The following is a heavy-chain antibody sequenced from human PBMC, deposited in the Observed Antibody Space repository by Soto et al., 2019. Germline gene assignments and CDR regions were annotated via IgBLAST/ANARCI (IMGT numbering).Heavy chain of an antibody. CDR3: ARLLPSGGAFDI. V-gene: IGHV4-30-4*01. CDR2: IYYSGNT. J-gene: IGHJ3*02. CDR1: GGSISSGDYY. D-gene: IGHD3-16*01. Sequence: QVQLQESDPGLVKPSQTLSLTCTVSGGSISSGDYYWSWIRQPPGKGLEWVGYIYYSGNTYYNPSLKSRITISVDTSTNHFFLKVNSVTAADTAVYYCARLLPSGGAFDIWGQGTMVTVSS.